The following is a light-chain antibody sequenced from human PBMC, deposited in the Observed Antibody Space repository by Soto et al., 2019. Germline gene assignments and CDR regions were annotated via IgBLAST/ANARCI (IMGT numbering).Light chain of an antibody. CDR3: SSYSSSSTL. J-gene: IGLJ1*01. CDR2: DVR. V-gene: IGLV2-14*01. Sequence: QSVLTQPASVSGSPGRSITISCTGTGSDVGGYNYVSWYRQHPGKAPKLMIYDVRNRPSGVSNRFSGSKSGNTASLTISGLQAEDEADYYCSSYSSSSTLFGTGTKSPS. CDR1: GSDVGGYNY.